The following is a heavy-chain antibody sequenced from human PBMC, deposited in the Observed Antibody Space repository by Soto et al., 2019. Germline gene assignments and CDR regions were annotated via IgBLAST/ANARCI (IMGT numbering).Heavy chain of an antibody. CDR3: AKDYYDSSGYLKHYLYYYYYYGMDV. Sequence: LRLSCAASGFTFSSYGMHWVRQAPGKGLEWVAVISYDGSNKYYADSVKGRFTISRDNSKNTLYLQMNSLRAEDTAVYYCAKDYYDSSGYLKHYLYYYYYYGMDVWGQGTTVTVPS. CDR2: ISYDGSNK. J-gene: IGHJ6*02. CDR1: GFTFSSYG. D-gene: IGHD3-22*01. V-gene: IGHV3-30*18.